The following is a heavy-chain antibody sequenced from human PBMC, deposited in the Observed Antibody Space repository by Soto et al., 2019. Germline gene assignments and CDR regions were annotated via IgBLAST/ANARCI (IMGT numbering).Heavy chain of an antibody. CDR3: ARLQSSFMNYDILTGYKTDTEDYYFDY. CDR2: IIPIFGTA. V-gene: IGHV1-69*06. D-gene: IGHD3-9*01. Sequence: GXSVKVSCKASGGTFSSYAISWVRQAPGQGLEWMGGIIPIFGTANYAQKFQGRVTITADKSTSTAYMELSSLRSEDTAVYYCARLQSSFMNYDILTGYKTDTEDYYFDYWGQGTLVTVSS. CDR1: GGTFSSYA. J-gene: IGHJ4*02.